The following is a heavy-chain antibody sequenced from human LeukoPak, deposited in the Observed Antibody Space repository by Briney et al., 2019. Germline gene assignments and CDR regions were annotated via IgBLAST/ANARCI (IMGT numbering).Heavy chain of an antibody. J-gene: IGHJ4*02. Sequence: SETLSLTCAVSGGSISSSNWWSWIRQPPGKGLEWIGEIYHSGSTNYNPSLKSRVTISVDTSKDQFSLKLSSVTAADTAVYYCARVEIAAAATGFDYWGQGTLVTVSS. D-gene: IGHD6-13*01. CDR3: ARVEIAAAATGFDY. CDR1: GGSISSSNW. CDR2: IYHSGST. V-gene: IGHV4-4*02.